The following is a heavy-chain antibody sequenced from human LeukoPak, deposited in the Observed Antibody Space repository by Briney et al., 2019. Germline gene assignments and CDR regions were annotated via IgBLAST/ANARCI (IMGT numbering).Heavy chain of an antibody. V-gene: IGHV3-30*14. Sequence: GGSLRLSCAASGFTFSSYAMHWVRQAPGKGLEWVAVISYDGSNKYYADSVKGRFTISRDNSKNTLYLQMNSLRAEDTAVYYCAGGGVRKWLVLFDYWGQGTLVTVSS. CDR2: ISYDGSNK. CDR1: GFTFSSYA. J-gene: IGHJ4*02. D-gene: IGHD6-19*01. CDR3: AGGGVRKWLVLFDY.